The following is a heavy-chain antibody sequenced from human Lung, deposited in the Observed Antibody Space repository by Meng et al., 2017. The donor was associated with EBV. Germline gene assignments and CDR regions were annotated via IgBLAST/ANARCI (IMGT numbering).Heavy chain of an antibody. Sequence: GLLLESRDAYVHPGGSLRLAREASEFTFSSDWMHWVRQVPVKGLVWVSRIKEDGADTTYADAVTGRFTISRDNAKNTLYLQMNSLRAEDTAVYYCSRDLVGSTDSWGQGTLVTVSS. D-gene: IGHD2-8*02. CDR1: EFTFSSDW. J-gene: IGHJ4*02. CDR2: IKEDGADT. CDR3: SRDLVGSTDS. V-gene: IGHV3-74*01.